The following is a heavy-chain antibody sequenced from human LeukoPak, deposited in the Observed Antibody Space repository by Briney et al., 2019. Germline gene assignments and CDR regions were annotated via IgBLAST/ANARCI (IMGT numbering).Heavy chain of an antibody. CDR2: ISSSSSYI. V-gene: IGHV3-21*01. J-gene: IGHJ4*02. Sequence: PGGSLRLSCAASGFTFSSYSMNWVRQAPGKGLEWVSSISSSSSYIYYADSVKGRFTISRDNAKNSLYLQMNSLRAEDTAVYYCARDDTAVAGTELDYWGQGTLVTVSS. CDR3: ARDDTAVAGTELDY. D-gene: IGHD6-19*01. CDR1: GFTFSSYS.